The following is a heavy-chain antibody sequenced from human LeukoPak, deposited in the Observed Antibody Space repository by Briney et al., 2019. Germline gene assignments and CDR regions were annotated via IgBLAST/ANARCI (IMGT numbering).Heavy chain of an antibody. Sequence: GGSLRLSCAASGFTFSNYAMSWVRQAPGKGLEWVSSINGRGGSTYYADSVKGRFTISRDNAKNSLYLQMNSLTVEDTAVYYCARGWGNIRTTGSSFDNWGQGTLVTVSS. CDR2: INGRGGST. CDR3: ARGWGNIRTTGSSFDN. J-gene: IGHJ4*02. D-gene: IGHD7-27*01. V-gene: IGHV3-23*01. CDR1: GFTFSNYA.